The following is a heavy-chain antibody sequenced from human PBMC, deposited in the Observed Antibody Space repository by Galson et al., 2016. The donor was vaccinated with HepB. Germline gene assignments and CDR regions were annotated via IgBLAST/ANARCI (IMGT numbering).Heavy chain of an antibody. CDR1: GFIVSSNY. Sequence: SLRLSCAASGFIVSSNYMLWVRQAPAKLLECVANINQDGNAKYYVDSVKGRFTISRDNAKNSLYLQMDTLRVEDTAVYYCRRGASNWGQGTLVTVSS. CDR2: INQDGNAK. D-gene: IGHD1-26*01. CDR3: RRGASN. J-gene: IGHJ4*02. V-gene: IGHV3-7*04.